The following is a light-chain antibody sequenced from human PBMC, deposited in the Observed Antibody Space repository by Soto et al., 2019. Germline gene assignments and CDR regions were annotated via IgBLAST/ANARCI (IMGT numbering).Light chain of an antibody. CDR1: PSVSSN. J-gene: IGKJ2*01. V-gene: IGKV3-15*01. CDR3: QQSNNWPRT. CDR2: GAS. Sequence: EIVMTQSPATLSVSPGERATVSCRASPSVSSNLAWYQQKPGQAPRLLIYGASTRASGIPARFSGSGSGTYFSLTISSLQSKDSAVYYGQQSNNWPRTFGQGTKLEIK.